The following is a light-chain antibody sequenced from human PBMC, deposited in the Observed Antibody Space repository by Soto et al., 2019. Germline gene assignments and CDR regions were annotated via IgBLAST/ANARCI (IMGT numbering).Light chain of an antibody. CDR3: QQYNSYSYT. V-gene: IGKV1-5*01. Sequence: DIQMTQSPSTLSASVGDRVTITCRASQTIRSWLAWYQLKPGKAPKLLIYDASNLESGVPSRFSGSGSGTEFTLTISSLQADDFATYFCQQYNSYSYTFGQGTKLEIK. J-gene: IGKJ2*01. CDR2: DAS. CDR1: QTIRSW.